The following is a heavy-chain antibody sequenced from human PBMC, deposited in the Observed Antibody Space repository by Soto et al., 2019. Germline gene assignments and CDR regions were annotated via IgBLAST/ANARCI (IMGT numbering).Heavy chain of an antibody. V-gene: IGHV1-8*01. CDR1: GYTFTSYD. J-gene: IGHJ6*03. CDR3: ARGIYCSSTSCYYYYVDV. Sequence: ASVKVSCKASGYTFTSYDINWVRQATGQGLEWMGWMNPNSGNTGYAQKFQGRVTMTRNTSISTAYMELSSLRSEDTAVYYCARGIYCSSTSCYYYYVDVWGKGTTVTVSS. CDR2: MNPNSGNT. D-gene: IGHD2-2*01.